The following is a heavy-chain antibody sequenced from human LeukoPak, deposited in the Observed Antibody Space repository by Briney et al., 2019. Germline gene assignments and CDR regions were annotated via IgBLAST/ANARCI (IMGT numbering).Heavy chain of an antibody. CDR2: INHSGST. Sequence: SETLSLTCAVYGGSFSGYYWSWIRQPPGKGLEWIGEINHSGSTNYNPSLKSRVTISVDTSKNQFSLKLSSVTAADTAVYYCARASSSGWYGVYYYYYGMDVWGQGTTVTVSS. J-gene: IGHJ6*02. CDR1: GGSFSGYY. V-gene: IGHV4-34*01. D-gene: IGHD6-19*01. CDR3: ARASSSGWYGVYYYYYGMDV.